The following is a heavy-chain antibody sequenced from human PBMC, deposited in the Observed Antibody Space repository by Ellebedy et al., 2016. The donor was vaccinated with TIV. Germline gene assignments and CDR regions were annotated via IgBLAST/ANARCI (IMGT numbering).Heavy chain of an antibody. Sequence: SETLSLTXAVYGGSFSGYYWSWIRQPPGKGLEWIGEINHSGSTNYTPSLKSRVTISVDTSKNQFSLKLSSVTAADTAVYYCARAQPYIVVVPAAIERAYYFDYWGQGTLVTVSS. V-gene: IGHV4-34*01. CDR2: INHSGST. D-gene: IGHD2-2*02. CDR3: ARAQPYIVVVPAAIERAYYFDY. J-gene: IGHJ4*02. CDR1: GGSFSGYY.